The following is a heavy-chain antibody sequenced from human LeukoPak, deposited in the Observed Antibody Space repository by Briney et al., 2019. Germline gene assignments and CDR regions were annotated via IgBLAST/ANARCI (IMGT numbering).Heavy chain of an antibody. CDR2: IYPGGSET. D-gene: IGHD5-24*01. V-gene: IGHV5-51*01. CDR1: GYSFTSYW. Sequence: GESLKISCKGLGYSFTSYWNAWVRQRPGKGLEWMGIIYPGGSETRYDPSFQGQVTISANSSTSTAYLQWSSLRASDTAMYYCARASRDGYNQNFDHWGQGTLVTVSS. J-gene: IGHJ4*02. CDR3: ARASRDGYNQNFDH.